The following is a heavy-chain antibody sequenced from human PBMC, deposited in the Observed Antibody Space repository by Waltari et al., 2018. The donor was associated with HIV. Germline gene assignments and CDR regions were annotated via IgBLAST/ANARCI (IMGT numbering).Heavy chain of an antibody. Sequence: QLQLQESGPGLVKPSETLSLTCTVSGGSISSSSYYWGWIRQPPGKGLEWIGSIYYSGSTYYNPSLKSRVTISVDTSKNQFSLKLSSVTAADTAVYYCARGGSYYGFHYYGMDVWGQGTTVTVSS. CDR1: GGSISSSSYY. D-gene: IGHD1-26*01. CDR3: ARGGSYYGFHYYGMDV. CDR2: IYYSGST. J-gene: IGHJ6*02. V-gene: IGHV4-39*07.